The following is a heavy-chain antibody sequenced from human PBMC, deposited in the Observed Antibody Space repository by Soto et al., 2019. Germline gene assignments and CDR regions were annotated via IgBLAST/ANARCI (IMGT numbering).Heavy chain of an antibody. V-gene: IGHV4-31*03. Sequence: QMQLQESGPELVKPSQTLSLICTVSGYSMTSGGYYWSWIRHLPGKGLEWIGYFYYSGGTQFNPSLKSRVSMSVDTSKNQFSLRLSSVTAADTAVYYCATLLGSHQHYYFGIDVWGQGTTVTVSS. D-gene: IGHD2-2*01. J-gene: IGHJ6*02. CDR2: FYYSGGT. CDR1: GYSMTSGGYY. CDR3: ATLLGSHQHYYFGIDV.